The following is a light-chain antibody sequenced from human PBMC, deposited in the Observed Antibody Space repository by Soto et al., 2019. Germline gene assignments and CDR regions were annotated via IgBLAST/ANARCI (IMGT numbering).Light chain of an antibody. CDR3: QQYGTAPWT. V-gene: IGKV3-20*01. J-gene: IGKJ1*01. Sequence: TQSPGTLSLSSGERATLSCRASQSVINSYLAWYQQKPGQAPRLLLYGAYNRATGIPDRFSGSGSGTDFTLTISRLEPEDFAVYYCQQYGTAPWTFGQGTKVDIK. CDR2: GAY. CDR1: QSVINSY.